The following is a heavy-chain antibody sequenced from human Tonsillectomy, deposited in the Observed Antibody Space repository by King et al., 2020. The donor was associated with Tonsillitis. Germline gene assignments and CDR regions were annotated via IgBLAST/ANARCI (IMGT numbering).Heavy chain of an antibody. Sequence: VHLVESGGGLVQPGGSLRLSCAASGFTFSSYWMPWARQAPGRGLEWVANIRQDGTQKHYVDSVAGRFTISRDNAKNSLYLQMNPLRAEDTAVYSCARDGNLNEGTYNYDAFDIWGQGTMVTVSS. CDR3: ARDGNLNEGTYNYDAFDI. J-gene: IGHJ3*02. CDR1: GFTFSSYW. CDR2: IRQDGTQK. V-gene: IGHV3-7*01. D-gene: IGHD3-10*01.